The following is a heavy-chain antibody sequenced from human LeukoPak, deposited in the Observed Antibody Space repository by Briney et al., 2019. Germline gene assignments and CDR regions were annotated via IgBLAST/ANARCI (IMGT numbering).Heavy chain of an antibody. CDR1: GYTFTGYY. CDR3: ARVWSTDYYYYYMDV. Sequence: GASVKVSCKASGYTFTGYYMHWVRQAPGQGLEWMGWINPNSGGTNYAQKLQGRVTMTRDTSISTAYMGLSRLRSDDTAVYYCARVWSTDYYYYYMDVWGKGTTVTVSS. D-gene: IGHD1-26*01. CDR2: INPNSGGT. J-gene: IGHJ6*03. V-gene: IGHV1-2*02.